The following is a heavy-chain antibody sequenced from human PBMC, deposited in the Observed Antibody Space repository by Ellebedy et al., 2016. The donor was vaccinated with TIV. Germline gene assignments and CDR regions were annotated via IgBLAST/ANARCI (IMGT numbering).Heavy chain of an antibody. Sequence: SETLSLTCTVSGDSISSSTYYWGWIRQPPGKGLEWIGTVYRSGTTYYNPSLKSRVTISVDTSKNQFSLKVTSVTAADTAVYYCARHALVIDIKPYDWFDPWGQGTPVTVSS. CDR3: ARHALVIDIKPYDWFDP. D-gene: IGHD2-21*01. CDR1: GDSISSSTYY. CDR2: VYRSGTT. V-gene: IGHV4-39*01. J-gene: IGHJ5*02.